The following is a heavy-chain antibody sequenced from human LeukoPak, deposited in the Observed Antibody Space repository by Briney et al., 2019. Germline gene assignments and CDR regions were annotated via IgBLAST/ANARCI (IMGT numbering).Heavy chain of an antibody. Sequence: SQTLSLTCAISGDSVSGKSTAYNWIRQSPSRGLEWLGRTYYRSKWYNDYAVSVKSRIIINPDTSKNQLSLQLKSVTPEDTAVYYCARGGQGDGYSADEAFDFWGQGTMVTVSS. J-gene: IGHJ3*01. CDR2: TYYRSKWYN. V-gene: IGHV6-1*01. CDR1: GDSVSGKSTA. D-gene: IGHD5-24*01. CDR3: ARGGQGDGYSADEAFDF.